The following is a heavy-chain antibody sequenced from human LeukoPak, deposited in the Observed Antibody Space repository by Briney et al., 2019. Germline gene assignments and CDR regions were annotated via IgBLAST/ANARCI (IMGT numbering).Heavy chain of an antibody. Sequence: PGWSLRLSCAASGFTFSSYWMSWVRQAPGRGLEWVANIKQDGSEKYYVDSVKGRFTISRDNAKNSLYLQMNSLRAEDTAVYYCARDSYYYGSGSSSDEYYFDYWGQGTLVTVSS. D-gene: IGHD3-10*01. V-gene: IGHV3-7*01. CDR2: IKQDGSEK. CDR3: ARDSYYYGSGSSSDEYYFDY. CDR1: GFTFSSYW. J-gene: IGHJ4*02.